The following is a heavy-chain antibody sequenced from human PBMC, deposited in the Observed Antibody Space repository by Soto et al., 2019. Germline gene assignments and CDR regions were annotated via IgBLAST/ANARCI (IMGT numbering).Heavy chain of an antibody. CDR1: GYSFTSYW. V-gene: IGHV5-51*01. D-gene: IGHD6-13*01. CDR2: IYPGDSHT. J-gene: IGHJ6*02. Sequence: GESLKISCKGSGYSFTSYWIGWVRQMPGKGLEWMGIIYPGDSHTRYSPSFQGQVTISADKSISTACLQWSSLKASDTAMYYCARHNGAYSSSWFHGMDVWGQGTTVTVSS. CDR3: ARHNGAYSSSWFHGMDV.